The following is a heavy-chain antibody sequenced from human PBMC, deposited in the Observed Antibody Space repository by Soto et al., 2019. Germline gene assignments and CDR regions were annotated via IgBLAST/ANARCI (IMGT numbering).Heavy chain of an antibody. CDR3: GGGGTPIDY. CDR2: ISAYNGNT. V-gene: IGHV1-18*01. CDR1: GYTFTNFG. J-gene: IGHJ4*02. Sequence: QVQLVQSGAEVKKPGASVKVSCKASGYTFTNFGISWVRQAPGQGLEWMGWISAYNGNTNYAQKFQGRVTMTTDTPTRTAYMRVRGLSLADPALYYGGGGGTPIDYWGQGTLVTVSS. D-gene: IGHD3-16*01.